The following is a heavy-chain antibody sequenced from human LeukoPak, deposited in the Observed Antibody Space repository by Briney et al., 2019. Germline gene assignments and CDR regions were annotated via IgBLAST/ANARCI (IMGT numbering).Heavy chain of an antibody. CDR1: GFTFSSYS. V-gene: IGHV3-7*01. CDR3: AREGVPEYSYGYHFDF. CDR2: IKEDGSER. J-gene: IGHJ4*02. Sequence: PGGSLRLSCAASGFTFSSYSMNWVRQAPGKGLEWVANIKEDGSERYYLDSLEGRVTISRDNAKNSLFLHVNSLSAEDTAIYYCAREGVPEYSYGYHFDFWGQGTLVTVSS. D-gene: IGHD5-18*01.